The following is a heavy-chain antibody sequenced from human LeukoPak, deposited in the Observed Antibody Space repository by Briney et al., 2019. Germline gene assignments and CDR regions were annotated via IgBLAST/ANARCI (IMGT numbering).Heavy chain of an antibody. CDR2: INHSGST. CDR1: GGSFSGYY. D-gene: IGHD3-10*01. V-gene: IGHV4-34*01. J-gene: IGHJ5*02. CDR3: ARGLKGVTMVRGETLNWFDP. Sequence: SETLSLTCAVYGGSFSGYYWSWIRQPPGKGLGWIGEINHSGSTNYNPSLKSRVTISVDTSKNQFSLKLSSVTAADTAVYYCARGLKGVTMVRGETLNWFDPWGQGTLVTVSS.